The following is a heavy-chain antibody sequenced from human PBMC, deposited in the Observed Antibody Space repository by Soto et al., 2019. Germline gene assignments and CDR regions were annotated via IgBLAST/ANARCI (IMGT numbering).Heavy chain of an antibody. CDR2: ITSSTRTT. Sequence: DEQLVESGGGLVQSGGSLRLSCEASGFTLKSYEVNWVRQAPGKGLEWISYITSSTRTTYYADSVKGRFTISRDYARKSVYLQMNSLRVEDTAIYYCARGNTSIQGDLSHYNGLDVWGQGTTVTVSS. CDR1: GFTLKSYE. D-gene: IGHD3-10*01. V-gene: IGHV3-48*03. CDR3: ARGNTSIQGDLSHYNGLDV. J-gene: IGHJ6*02.